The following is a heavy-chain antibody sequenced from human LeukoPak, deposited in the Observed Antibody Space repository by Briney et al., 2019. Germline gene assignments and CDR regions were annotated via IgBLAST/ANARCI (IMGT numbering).Heavy chain of an antibody. D-gene: IGHD3-16*02. CDR3: ARERLRLGELSPLDY. V-gene: IGHV4-4*07. CDR1: GGSISSYY. Sequence: PSETLSLTCMFSGGSISSYYWSWIRQPAGKGLEWIGRIYTSGCTNYNPSLQSRVTMSVDTSKNQFSLKPSSVTAADTAVYYCARERLRLGELSPLDYWGQGTLVTVSS. CDR2: IYTSGCT. J-gene: IGHJ4*02.